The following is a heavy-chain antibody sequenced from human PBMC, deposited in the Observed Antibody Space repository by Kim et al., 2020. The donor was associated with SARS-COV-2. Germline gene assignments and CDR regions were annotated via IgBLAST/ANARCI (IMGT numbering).Heavy chain of an antibody. Sequence: ASVKVSCKASGYTFTSYYMHWVRQAPGQGLEWMGIINPSGGSTSYAQKFQGRVTMTRDTSTSTVYMELSSLRSEDTAVYYCARGASTATTNWPYYYYYYGMDVWGQGTTVTVSS. D-gene: IGHD5-12*01. CDR2: INPSGGST. V-gene: IGHV1-46*01. J-gene: IGHJ6*02. CDR1: GYTFTSYY. CDR3: ARGASTATTNWPYYYYYYGMDV.